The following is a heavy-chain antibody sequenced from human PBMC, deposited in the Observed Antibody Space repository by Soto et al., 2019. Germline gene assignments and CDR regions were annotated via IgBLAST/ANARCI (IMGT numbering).Heavy chain of an antibody. CDR1: GGTFSSYA. D-gene: IGHD2-2*01. J-gene: IGHJ6*02. V-gene: IGHV1-69*13. Sequence: GASVKVSCKASGGTFSSYAISWVRQAPGQGLEWMGGIIPIFGTANYAQKFQGRVTITADESTSTAYMELSSLRSEDTAVYYCARVVVPAAISYGMDVWGQGTTVTVSS. CDR3: ARVVVPAAISYGMDV. CDR2: IIPIFGTA.